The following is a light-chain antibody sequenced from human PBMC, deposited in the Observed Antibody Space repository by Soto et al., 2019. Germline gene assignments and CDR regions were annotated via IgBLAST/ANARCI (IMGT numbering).Light chain of an antibody. J-gene: IGKJ4*01. Sequence: DIVLTQSPDSLAVSLGERATINCKSSQSVLSSSNYINYLAWFQQKPGQPPNLLIRGASTRESGVPDRFSGGGSGTDVTLPISSLQAEYVAVYYSHHYYCSPRTFGGGTKVEIK. V-gene: IGKV4-1*01. CDR2: GAS. CDR1: QSVLSSSNYINY. CDR3: HHYYCSPRT.